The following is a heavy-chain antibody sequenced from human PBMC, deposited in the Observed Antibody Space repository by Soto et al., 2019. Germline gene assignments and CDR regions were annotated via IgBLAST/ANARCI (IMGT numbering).Heavy chain of an antibody. J-gene: IGHJ3*02. V-gene: IGHV3-23*01. CDR2: ISGSGGST. Sequence: GGSLRLSCAASGFTFSSYAMSWVRQAPGKGLEWVSAISGSGGSTYYADSVKGRFTISRDNSKNTLYLQMNSLRAEDTAVYYCAKIRVFGVLWELPKDAFDIWGQGTMVTVSS. CDR1: GFTFSSYA. CDR3: AKIRVFGVLWELPKDAFDI. D-gene: IGHD1-26*01.